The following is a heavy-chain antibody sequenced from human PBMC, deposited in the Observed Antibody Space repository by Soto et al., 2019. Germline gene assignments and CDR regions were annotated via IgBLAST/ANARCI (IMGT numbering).Heavy chain of an antibody. CDR2: IIPIFGTA. CDR1: GGTFSSYA. Sequence: GASVKVSCKASGGTFSSYAISWVRQAPGQGLEWMGGIIPIFGTANYAQKFQGRVTITADESTSTAYMELSSLRSEDTAVYYCARDGWFFGGDGYSDPYFDYWGQGTLVTVSP. V-gene: IGHV1-69*13. D-gene: IGHD2-21*02. J-gene: IGHJ4*02. CDR3: ARDGWFFGGDGYSDPYFDY.